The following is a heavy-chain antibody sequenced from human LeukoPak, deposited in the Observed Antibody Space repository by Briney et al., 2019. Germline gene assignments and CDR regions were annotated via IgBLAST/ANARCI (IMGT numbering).Heavy chain of an antibody. J-gene: IGHJ4*02. CDR2: ISETGGTI. CDR3: ARSVLRYFDLDY. D-gene: IGHD3-9*01. V-gene: IGHV3-23*01. CDR1: GFTFSNYA. Sequence: GGSLRLSCAPSGFTFSNYAVSWVRQAPGKGLEWASAISETGGTIHYADSVRGRFIISRDNSKNTLYLQMNSLRAEDTAVYYCARSVLRYFDLDYWGQGTLVTVSS.